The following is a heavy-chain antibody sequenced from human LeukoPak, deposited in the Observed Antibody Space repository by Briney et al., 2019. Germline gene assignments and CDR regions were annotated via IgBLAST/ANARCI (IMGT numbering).Heavy chain of an antibody. J-gene: IGHJ2*01. Sequence: APVKVSCKASGYTFTTHGIAWVRQAPGQGLEWMGWISAHNGNTNYAQSLQGRVTMTTGTSTNTAYMELRSLRSDDTTVYYCARDGYFDLWGRGTLVTVSS. V-gene: IGHV1-18*01. CDR3: ARDGYFDL. CDR1: GYTFTTHG. CDR2: ISAHNGNT.